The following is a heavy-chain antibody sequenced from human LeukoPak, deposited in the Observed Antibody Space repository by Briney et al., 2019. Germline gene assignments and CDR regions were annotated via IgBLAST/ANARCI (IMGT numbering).Heavy chain of an antibody. CDR2: IHYTGST. CDR1: GGPITVYH. Sequence: SETLSLTCSVSGGPITVYHWIWIRQPPGKGLEFIGYIHYTGSTNYNSSLTSRISISTDTSKNQFSLKLSSVSAADTAVYYCARLVRRLQRLNIGRDSDYATGYYLDSWGQGTLVTVSS. D-gene: IGHD5-12*01. J-gene: IGHJ4*02. CDR3: ARLVRRLQRLNIGRDSDYATGYYLDS. V-gene: IGHV4-59*08.